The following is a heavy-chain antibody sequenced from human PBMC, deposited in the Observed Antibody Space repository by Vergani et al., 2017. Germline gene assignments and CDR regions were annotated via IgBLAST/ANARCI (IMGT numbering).Heavy chain of an antibody. CDR1: GGTFSSYA. D-gene: IGHD2-2*01. J-gene: IGHJ5*02. CDR2: IIPIFGTA. Sequence: QVQLVQSGAEVKKPGSSVKVSCKASGGTFSSYAISWVRQAPGQGLEWMGGIIPIFGTANYAQKFQGRVTITADKSTSTAYMELSSLRSEDTAVYYCARGYCSSTSCYFGRLNWFDPWGQGTLVTVSS. CDR3: ARGYCSSTSCYFGRLNWFDP. V-gene: IGHV1-69*06.